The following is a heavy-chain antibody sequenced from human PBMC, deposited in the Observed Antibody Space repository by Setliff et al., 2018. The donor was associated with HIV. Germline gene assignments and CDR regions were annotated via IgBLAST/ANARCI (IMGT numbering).Heavy chain of an antibody. J-gene: IGHJ3*02. V-gene: IGHV5-51*01. D-gene: IGHD6-19*01. Sequence: GESLKISCKGGGYVFANYWIGWVRQMPGTGLEWMGIIYPSDSKTIYGPSFQGQVTISVDTSTTTAYLQWSSLKASDTAMYYCTKQSGATISMEGGDGFDIWGQGTMVTVSS. CDR2: IYPSDSKT. CDR3: TKQSGATISMEGGDGFDI. CDR1: GYVFANYW.